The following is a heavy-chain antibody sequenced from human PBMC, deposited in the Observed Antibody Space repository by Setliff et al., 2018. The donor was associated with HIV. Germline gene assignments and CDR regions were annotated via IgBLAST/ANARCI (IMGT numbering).Heavy chain of an antibody. D-gene: IGHD2-15*01. Sequence: LRLSCAASGFTFRRYWMNWVRQAPGKGLEWVANIKEDGSEKYYVDSVKGRFTISRDKVKNSLYLQMNSLRVEDTAVYRHGDSALERGIVVGTPIIVDTPDPLQSLSWG. V-gene: IGHV3-7*01. CDR3: GDSALERGIVVGTPIIVDTPDPLQSLS. CDR2: IKEDGSEK. J-gene: IGHJ5*01. CDR1: GFTFRRYW.